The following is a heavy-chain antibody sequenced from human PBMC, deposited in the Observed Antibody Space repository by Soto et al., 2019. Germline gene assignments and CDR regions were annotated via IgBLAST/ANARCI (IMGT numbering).Heavy chain of an antibody. CDR1: GFTFADYA. D-gene: IGHD3-3*01. CDR2: ITWNSGII. J-gene: IGHJ6*02. Sequence: EVPLVESGGGLVQPGRSLRLSCAASGFTFADYAMHWVRQAPGKGLEWVSGITWNSGIIDYAGSVKGRFTISTDNVKDSLFLKMDSLSTEDTALYYCANDIRSYDFCGMDVWGQGTTVTVSS. V-gene: IGHV3-9*01. CDR3: ANDIRSYDFCGMDV.